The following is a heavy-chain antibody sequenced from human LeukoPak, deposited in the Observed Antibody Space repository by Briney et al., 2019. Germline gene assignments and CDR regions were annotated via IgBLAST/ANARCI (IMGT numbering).Heavy chain of an antibody. CDR2: IYYGGST. J-gene: IGHJ4*02. CDR1: GGSISSSSYY. CDR3: ASGLPRDIVVVPAATDY. Sequence: LETLSLTCTVSGGSISSSSYYWGWIRQPPGKGLEWIGSIYYGGSTYYNPSLKSRVTISVDTSKNQFSLKLSSVTAADTAVDYCASGLPRDIVVVPAATDYWGQGTLVTVSS. D-gene: IGHD2-2*01. V-gene: IGHV4-39*01.